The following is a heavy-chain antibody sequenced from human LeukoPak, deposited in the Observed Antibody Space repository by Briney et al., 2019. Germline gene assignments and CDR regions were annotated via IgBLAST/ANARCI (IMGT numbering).Heavy chain of an antibody. Sequence: SVKVSCKASGGTFSSYAISWVRQAPGQGLEWMGGIIPIFGTANYAQKFQGRVTITADESTSTAYMELSSRRSEDTAVYYCASPPDDGSGIGESWGQGTLVTVSS. CDR3: ASPPDDGSGIGES. CDR1: GGTFSSYA. V-gene: IGHV1-69*01. CDR2: IIPIFGTA. D-gene: IGHD3-10*01. J-gene: IGHJ4*02.